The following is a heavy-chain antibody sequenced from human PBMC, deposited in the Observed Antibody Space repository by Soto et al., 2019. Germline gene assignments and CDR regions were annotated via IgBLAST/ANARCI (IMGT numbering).Heavy chain of an antibody. V-gene: IGHV4-59*01. CDR2: ISYSGST. D-gene: IGHD5-18*01. Sequence: PSETLSLTCTVSGGSISGYYWSWIRQPPGKGREWIGYISYSGSTKYNPSLKSRVTISVDTSKSQVSLKLSSVTGADTAVYYCARHRYSYGVYYFDYWGQGTLVTVSS. J-gene: IGHJ4*02. CDR1: GGSISGYY. CDR3: ARHRYSYGVYYFDY.